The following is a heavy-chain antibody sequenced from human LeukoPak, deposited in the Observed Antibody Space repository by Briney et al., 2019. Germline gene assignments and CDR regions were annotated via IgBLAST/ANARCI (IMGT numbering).Heavy chain of an antibody. Sequence: SETLSLTCAVYGGSFSGYYWSWIRQPPGKGLEWIGEINHSGSTNYNPSLKSRVTISVDTSKNQFSLKLSSVTAADTAVYYCARGYRGDGYNPYFDYWGQGTLVTVSS. V-gene: IGHV4-34*01. J-gene: IGHJ4*02. CDR1: GGSFSGYY. CDR3: ARGYRGDGYNPYFDY. D-gene: IGHD5-24*01. CDR2: INHSGST.